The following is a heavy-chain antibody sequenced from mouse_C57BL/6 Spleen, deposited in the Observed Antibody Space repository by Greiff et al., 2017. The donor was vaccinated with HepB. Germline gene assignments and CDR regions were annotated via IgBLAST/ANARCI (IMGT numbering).Heavy chain of an antibody. J-gene: IGHJ2*01. CDR3: ASSNYYGSSYGY. V-gene: IGHV1-26*01. CDR2: INPNNGGT. CDR1: GYTFTDYY. Sequence: EVQLQQSGPELVKPGASVKISCKASGYTFTDYYMHWVKQSHGKSLEWIGDINPNNGGTSYNQKFKGKATLTVDKSSSTAYMELRSLTSEDSAVYYCASSNYYGSSYGYWGQGTTLTVSS. D-gene: IGHD1-1*01.